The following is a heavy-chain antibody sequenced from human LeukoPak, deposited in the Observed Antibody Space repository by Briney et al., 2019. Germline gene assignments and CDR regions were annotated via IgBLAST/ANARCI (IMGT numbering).Heavy chain of an antibody. Sequence: PSETLSLTCAVYGGSFSGYYWSWIRQPPGKGPEWIGEINHSGSTNYNPSLKSRVTISVDTSKNQFSLKLSSVTAADTAVYYCAREGVAVIDYWGQGTLVTVSS. CDR2: INHSGST. CDR1: GGSFSGYY. D-gene: IGHD6-19*01. CDR3: AREGVAVIDY. V-gene: IGHV4-34*01. J-gene: IGHJ4*02.